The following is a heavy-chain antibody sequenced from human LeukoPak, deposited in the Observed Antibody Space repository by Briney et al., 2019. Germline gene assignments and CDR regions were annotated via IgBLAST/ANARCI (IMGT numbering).Heavy chain of an antibody. V-gene: IGHV4-30-2*01. CDR3: ASGNTGYDRDSFDI. Sequence: SETLSLTCAVSGGSISSGGYSWSWVRQPPGEGLEWVGHIYHSGSTYYNPSLQSRVTISLDRSKNQFSLKLSSMTAADTAVYYCASGNTGYDRDSFDIWGQGTMVTVSS. CDR1: GGSISSGGYS. J-gene: IGHJ3*02. CDR2: IYHSGST. D-gene: IGHD5-12*01.